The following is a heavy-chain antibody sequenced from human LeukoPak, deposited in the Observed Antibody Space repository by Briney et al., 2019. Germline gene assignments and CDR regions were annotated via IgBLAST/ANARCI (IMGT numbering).Heavy chain of an antibody. CDR3: ARDIAGSGTYYSDY. Sequence: PGGSLRLSCAASGFTVSSNYMSWVRQAPGKGLEWVPIIYPGGTTHYADSVKGRFTISRDNSKNTLYLQMNSLRAEDTAVYYCARDIAGSGTYYSDYWGQGTLVTVSS. CDR2: IYPGGTT. J-gene: IGHJ4*02. V-gene: IGHV3-53*01. CDR1: GFTVSSNY. D-gene: IGHD3-10*01.